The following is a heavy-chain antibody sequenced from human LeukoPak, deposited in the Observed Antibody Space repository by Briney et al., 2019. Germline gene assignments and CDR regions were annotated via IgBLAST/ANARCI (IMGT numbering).Heavy chain of an antibody. Sequence: PSETLSLTCAVYGGSFNGYYWTWIRQPPGKGLEWIGEINHSGSTDYNPSLKSRVTISVDTSKNQFSLKLNSVTAADTAVYYCARRGGSGTVDYWGQGTLVTVSS. CDR1: GGSFNGYY. V-gene: IGHV4-34*01. J-gene: IGHJ4*02. D-gene: IGHD3-10*01. CDR3: ARRGGSGTVDY. CDR2: INHSGST.